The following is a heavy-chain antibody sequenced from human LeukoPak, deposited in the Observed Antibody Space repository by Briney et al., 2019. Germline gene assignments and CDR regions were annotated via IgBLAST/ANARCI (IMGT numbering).Heavy chain of an antibody. CDR3: VKVKQQLVRLLGRDTTYYYNYYLDV. CDR1: GSTFSSYW. Sequence: GGSLRLSCAASGSTFSSYWMSWVRQAPGKGLEWVANMKQDGSDKYYVDSVKGRFTISRDNAKNSLYLQMNSLRAEDTAVYYCVKVKQQLVRLLGRDTTYYYNYYLDVWGKGTTVTVSS. CDR2: MKQDGSDK. V-gene: IGHV3-7*01. D-gene: IGHD6-13*01. J-gene: IGHJ6*03.